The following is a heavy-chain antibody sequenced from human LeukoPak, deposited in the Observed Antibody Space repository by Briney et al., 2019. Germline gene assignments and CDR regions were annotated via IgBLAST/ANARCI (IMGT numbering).Heavy chain of an antibody. CDR2: INPNSGGT. D-gene: IGHD1-1*01. CDR1: GYTFTGYY. Sequence: ASVKLSCKASGYTFTGYYMHWVRQAPGQGLEWMGWINPNSGGTNYAQKFQGRVTMTRDTSISTFYMEVSRLRSDDTAVYFCARYNWNDVVSALDYWGRGTLVTVSS. J-gene: IGHJ4*02. CDR3: ARYNWNDVVSALDY. V-gene: IGHV1-2*02.